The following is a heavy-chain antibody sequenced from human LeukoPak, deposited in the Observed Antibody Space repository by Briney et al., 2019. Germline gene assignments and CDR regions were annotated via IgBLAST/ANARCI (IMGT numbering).Heavy chain of an antibody. CDR2: IYYSGST. D-gene: IGHD3-22*01. CDR3: ASKNYDSSGYYHY. J-gene: IGHJ4*02. Sequence: SETLSLTCTVSGGSISSGGYYWSWIRQHPGKGLEWIGYIYYSGSTYYNPSLKSRVTISVDTSKNQFSLKLSSVTAADTAVYYCASKNYDSSGYYHYWGQGTLVTVSS. V-gene: IGHV4-31*03. CDR1: GGSISSGGYY.